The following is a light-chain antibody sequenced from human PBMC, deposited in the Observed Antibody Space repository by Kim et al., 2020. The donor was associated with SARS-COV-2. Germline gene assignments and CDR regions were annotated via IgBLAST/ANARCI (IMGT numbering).Light chain of an antibody. V-gene: IGLV3-21*04. CDR2: YDS. CDR1: NIGSKN. Sequence: SYELTQPPSVSVAPGKTARITCGGNNIGSKNVHWYHQKPGQAPVLVIYYDSDRPSGIPERFSGSISGNTATLTISRVEAGDEADYYCQVWDSSTDQQVCGGGTKLTDL. J-gene: IGLJ2*01. CDR3: QVWDSSTDQQV.